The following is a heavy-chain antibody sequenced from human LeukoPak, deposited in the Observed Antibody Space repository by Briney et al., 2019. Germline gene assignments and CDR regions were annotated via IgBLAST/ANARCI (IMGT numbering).Heavy chain of an antibody. Sequence: GGTLRLSCAASGFTFSGSAMHWVRQASGKGLEWVGRIRSKAHSYATAYAASVKGRFTISRDDSKNTAYLQMNSLKTEDTAVYYCTRHGGRDYYDSSEDAFDIWGQGTMVIVSS. CDR2: IRSKAHSYAT. D-gene: IGHD3-22*01. CDR3: TRHGGRDYYDSSEDAFDI. J-gene: IGHJ3*02. CDR1: GFTFSGSA. V-gene: IGHV3-73*01.